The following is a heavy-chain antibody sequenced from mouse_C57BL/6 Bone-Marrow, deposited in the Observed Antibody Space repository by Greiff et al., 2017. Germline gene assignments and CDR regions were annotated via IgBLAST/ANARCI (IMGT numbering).Heavy chain of an antibody. CDR1: GYIFTEYT. CDR3: ARHERYYDYEGYFDY. J-gene: IGHJ2*01. V-gene: IGHV1-62-2*01. D-gene: IGHD2-4*01. Sequence: VQLQQSGAELVKPGASVKLSCKASGYIFTEYTIHWVKQRSGQGLEWIGWFYPGSGSIKYNERFKDKATLTADKSSNTVYTELSRLTSEDSAVYFCARHERYYDYEGYFDYWGQGTTLTVSS. CDR2: FYPGSGSI.